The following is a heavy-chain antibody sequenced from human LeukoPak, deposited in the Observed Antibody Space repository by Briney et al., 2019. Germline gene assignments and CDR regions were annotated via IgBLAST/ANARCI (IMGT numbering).Heavy chain of an antibody. CDR2: IIPIFGTA. J-gene: IGHJ4*02. V-gene: IGHV1-69*05. D-gene: IGHD3-3*01. Sequence: ASVKVSCKASGGTFISYAISGVRQAPGQGLEWMGGIIPIFGTANYAQKFQGRVTITTDESTSTAYMELSSLRSEDTAVYYCARALYDFWSGYYTAFDYWGQGTLVTVSS. CDR1: GGTFISYA. CDR3: ARALYDFWSGYYTAFDY.